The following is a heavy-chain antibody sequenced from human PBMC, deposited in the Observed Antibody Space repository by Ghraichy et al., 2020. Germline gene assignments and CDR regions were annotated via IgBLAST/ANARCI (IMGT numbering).Heavy chain of an antibody. D-gene: IGHD2-21*01. Sequence: SETLSLTCNVSGGSISSSSYYWGWIRQPPGKGLEWIGSIYYSGSTYYNSSLKSRVTISVDTSKNQFSLRLSSVTAADTAVYYCVRPGVAVIAMSAWYFDLWGRGTLVTVSS. CDR1: GGSISSSSYY. V-gene: IGHV4-39*01. CDR3: VRPGVAVIAMSAWYFDL. J-gene: IGHJ2*01. CDR2: IYYSGST.